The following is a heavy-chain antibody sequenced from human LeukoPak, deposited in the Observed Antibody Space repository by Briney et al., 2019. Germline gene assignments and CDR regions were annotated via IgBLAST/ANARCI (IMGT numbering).Heavy chain of an antibody. D-gene: IGHD6-13*01. CDR1: GFTFSSYS. CDR3: ARDLIAAAVNYYYYGMDV. Sequence: GGSLRLSCAASGFTFSSYSMNWVRQAPGKGLEWVSSISSSSSYIYYADPVKGRFTISRDNAKNSLYLQMNSLRAEDTAVYYCARDLIAAAVNYYYYGMDVWGKGTTVTVSS. V-gene: IGHV3-21*01. J-gene: IGHJ6*04. CDR2: ISSSSSYI.